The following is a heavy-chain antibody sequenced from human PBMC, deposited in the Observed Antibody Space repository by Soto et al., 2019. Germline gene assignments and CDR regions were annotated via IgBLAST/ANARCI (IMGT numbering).Heavy chain of an antibody. D-gene: IGHD4-17*01. V-gene: IGHV1-8*01. CDR3: ARGIKYGASSRLFDP. CDR1: GYTFTSYE. Sequence: ASVKVSCKASGYTFTSYEINWVRQATGQGFEYLGWMNPNSGNTGYVKKFQGRVTMTRDTSMSTAYMELSSLQSEDTAVYYCARGIKYGASSRLFDPRAPRSSVTVSS. CDR2: MNPNSGNT. J-gene: IGHJ5*02.